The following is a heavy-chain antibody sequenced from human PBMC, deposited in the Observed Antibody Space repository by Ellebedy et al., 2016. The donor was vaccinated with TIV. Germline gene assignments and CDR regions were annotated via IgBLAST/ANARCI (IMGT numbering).Heavy chain of an antibody. CDR2: INWNGGST. V-gene: IGHV3-20*04. D-gene: IGHD1-26*01. CDR1: GFTFDDYG. Sequence: PGGSLRLSCAASGFTFDDYGMSWVRQAPGKGLEWVSGINWNGGSTGYADSVKGRFTISRDNSKNTLYLQMNSLRAEDTAVYYCAKDKTVGDTHFDYWGQGTLVTVSS. J-gene: IGHJ4*02. CDR3: AKDKTVGDTHFDY.